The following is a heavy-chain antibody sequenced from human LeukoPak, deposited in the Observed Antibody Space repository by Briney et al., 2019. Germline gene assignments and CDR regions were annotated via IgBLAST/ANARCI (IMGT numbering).Heavy chain of an antibody. D-gene: IGHD2-8*01. Sequence: ASVKVSCTASGYTFTGYYMHWVRQAPGQGLEWMGWINPNSGGTNYAQKFQGRVTMTRDTSISTAYMELSRLRSDDTAVYYCARPRRGVANPPFDYWGQGTLVTVSS. CDR3: ARPRRGVANPPFDY. CDR2: INPNSGGT. V-gene: IGHV1-2*02. CDR1: GYTFTGYY. J-gene: IGHJ4*02.